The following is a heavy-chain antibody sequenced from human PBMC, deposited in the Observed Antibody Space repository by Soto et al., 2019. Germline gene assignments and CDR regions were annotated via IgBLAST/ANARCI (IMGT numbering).Heavy chain of an antibody. D-gene: IGHD3-10*01. CDR3: ARGGLRGLYFFDY. V-gene: IGHV4-34*01. Sequence: SETLSLTCAVYGASFSDYYWNWIRQSPGKGLEWVGQINHRGGSNYNPSLKSRVTISIDTSQNQFSLRLTPVTDADTAVYYCARGGLRGLYFFDYWGQGILVTVSS. CDR2: INHRGGS. J-gene: IGHJ4*02. CDR1: GASFSDYY.